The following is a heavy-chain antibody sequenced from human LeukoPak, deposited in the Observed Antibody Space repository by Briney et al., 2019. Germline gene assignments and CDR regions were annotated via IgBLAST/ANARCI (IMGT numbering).Heavy chain of an antibody. CDR1: GFTFTNNF. CDR2: IKQDGSEK. CDR3: AREGFYFFDF. Sequence: WGSLRLSCAASGFTFTNNFMSWVRQAPGKGLEWVANIKQDGSEKTYADSVRGRFTIFRDSAKDSVYLQMNSLRAEDSAIYYCAREGFYFFDFWGQGTLVTVSS. J-gene: IGHJ4*01. V-gene: IGHV3-7*01.